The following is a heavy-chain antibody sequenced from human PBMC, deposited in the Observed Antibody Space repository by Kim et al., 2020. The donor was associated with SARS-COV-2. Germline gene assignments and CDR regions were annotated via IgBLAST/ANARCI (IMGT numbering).Heavy chain of an antibody. CDR3: ARGGIPVDRAYFYALDV. D-gene: IGHD2-2*02. CDR1: GDSVSSDSAG. CDR2: TYYRSEWYN. J-gene: IGHJ6*02. Sequence: SQTLSLTCTISGDSVSSDSAGWNWIRQSPSRSLEWLGRTYYRSEWYNDYAVSVKGRITINPDTSKNQFSLQLKSVTPEDTAVYYCARGGIPVDRAYFYALDVWGQGTTVTVSS. V-gene: IGHV6-1*01.